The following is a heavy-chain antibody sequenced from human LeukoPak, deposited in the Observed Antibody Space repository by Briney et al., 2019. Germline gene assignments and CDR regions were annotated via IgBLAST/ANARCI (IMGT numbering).Heavy chain of an antibody. Sequence: GGSLRLTCSASGFTFSDYDMNWVRQAPGKGLEWVSSISGLSSYTYYGESVKGRFSISRDNAKNSLYLQMNSLGAEDTATYYCGRAFPPLRTSSAGDLWGQGILVTVSS. CDR1: GFTFSDYD. J-gene: IGHJ4*02. D-gene: IGHD3-16*01. V-gene: IGHV3-21*01. CDR3: GRAFPPLRTSSAGDL. CDR2: ISGLSSYT.